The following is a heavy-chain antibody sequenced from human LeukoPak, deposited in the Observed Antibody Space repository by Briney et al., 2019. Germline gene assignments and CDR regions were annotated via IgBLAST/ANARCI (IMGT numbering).Heavy chain of an antibody. CDR3: ARARYCSGGSCYRYFQH. CDR1: GGSFSGYY. J-gene: IGHJ1*01. V-gene: IGHV4-34*01. Sequence: SETLSLTCAVYGGSFSGYYWSWIRQPPGKGLEWIGEINHSGSTNYNPSLKSRVTISVDTSKNQFSLKLSSVTAADTAVYYCARARYCSGGSCYRYFQHWGQGTLVTVSS. D-gene: IGHD2-15*01. CDR2: INHSGST.